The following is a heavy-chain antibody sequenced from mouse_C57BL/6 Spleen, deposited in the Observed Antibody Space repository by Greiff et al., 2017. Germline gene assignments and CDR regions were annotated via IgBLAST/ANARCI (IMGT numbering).Heavy chain of an antibody. CDR1: GFTFSDYG. CDR3: AREYYGSSYDWYFDV. Sequence: EVKLVESGGGLVKPGGSLKLSCAASGFTFSDYGMHWVRQAPEKGLEWVAYISRGSSTIYYADTVKGRFTISRDNAKNTLFLQMTSLRSEDTAMYYCAREYYGSSYDWYFDVWGTGTTVTVST. J-gene: IGHJ1*03. CDR2: ISRGSSTI. D-gene: IGHD1-1*01. V-gene: IGHV5-17*01.